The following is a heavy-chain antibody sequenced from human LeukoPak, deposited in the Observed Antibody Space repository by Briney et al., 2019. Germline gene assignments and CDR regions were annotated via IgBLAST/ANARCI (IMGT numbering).Heavy chain of an antibody. CDR1: GGSFSGYY. J-gene: IGHJ4*02. D-gene: IGHD3-10*01. Sequence: SETLSLTCAVYGGSFSGYYWSWIRQPPGKGLEWIGEINHSGSTNYNPSLKSRVTISVDTSKNQFSLKLSSVTAADTAVYYCARHRTMVRGVKRSYYFDYWGQGTLVTVSS. CDR2: INHSGST. CDR3: ARHRTMVRGVKRSYYFDY. V-gene: IGHV4-34*01.